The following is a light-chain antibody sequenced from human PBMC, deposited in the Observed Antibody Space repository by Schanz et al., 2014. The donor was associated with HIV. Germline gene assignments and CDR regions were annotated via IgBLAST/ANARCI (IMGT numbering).Light chain of an antibody. Sequence: EIVMTQSPATLSVSPGERATLSCRASQSVSSNLAWYQQKPGQAPRLLIYGASTRATGIPARFSGSGSGTEFTLTISRLEPEDFAVYYCQQYGSSFGPGTKVD. V-gene: IGKV3-15*01. CDR1: QSVSSN. J-gene: IGKJ3*01. CDR3: QQYGSS. CDR2: GAS.